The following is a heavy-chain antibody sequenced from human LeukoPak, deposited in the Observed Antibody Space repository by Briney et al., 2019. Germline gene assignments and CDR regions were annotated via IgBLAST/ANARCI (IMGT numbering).Heavy chain of an antibody. CDR2: IYYSGST. CDR3: AREVIAAAGRFDY. V-gene: IGHV4-31*03. D-gene: IGHD6-13*01. J-gene: IGHJ4*02. Sequence: PSQTLSLTCTVSGGSISSGGYYWSWIRQHPGKGLEWIGYIYYSGSTYYNPSLKSRVTISVDTSKNQFSLKLSSVTAADTAVYYCAREVIAAAGRFDYWGQGTLVTVSS. CDR1: GGSISSGGYY.